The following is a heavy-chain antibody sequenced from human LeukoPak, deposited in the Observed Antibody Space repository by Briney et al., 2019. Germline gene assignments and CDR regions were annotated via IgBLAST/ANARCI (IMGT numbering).Heavy chain of an antibody. Sequence: PGGSLRLSCAASGFIFSSYAMHWVRRAPGKGPEWVAIIWFDGSNTYYAESVEGRFTISRDNSKNTLYLQMNSLRAEDTAVYSCARGLGYSYGYGIDYWGQGTLVIASS. CDR2: IWFDGSNT. CDR3: ARGLGYSYGYGIDY. V-gene: IGHV3-33*01. CDR1: GFIFSSYA. D-gene: IGHD5-18*01. J-gene: IGHJ4*02.